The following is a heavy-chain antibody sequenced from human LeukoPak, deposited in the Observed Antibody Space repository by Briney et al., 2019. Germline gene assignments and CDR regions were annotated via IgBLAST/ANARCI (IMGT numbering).Heavy chain of an antibody. CDR2: IIPIFGTA. CDR1: GGTFSSYA. Sequence: SVKVSCKASGGTFSSYAISWVRQAPGQGLEWMGGIIPIFGTANYAQKFQGRVTITADESTSTAYMELSSLRSEDTAVYYCARGGSYVGRLNDYYGMDVWGQGTTVTVSS. D-gene: IGHD3-10*01. CDR3: ARGGSYVGRLNDYYGMDV. J-gene: IGHJ6*02. V-gene: IGHV1-69*13.